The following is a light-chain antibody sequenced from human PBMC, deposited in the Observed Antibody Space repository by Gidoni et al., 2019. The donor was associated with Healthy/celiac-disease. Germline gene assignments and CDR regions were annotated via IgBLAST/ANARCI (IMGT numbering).Light chain of an antibody. Sequence: IVMTQCPLSFPVTSGEPASISCRSSQGLLHSNVYNYLDWYLQTPGQSPQLLLYLGSNRGSGVPVRFSGSGSGTDFTLKISRVEAVDVWVYYCMQALQTFTFGPGTKVDIK. J-gene: IGKJ3*01. CDR1: QGLLHSNVYNY. CDR2: LGS. V-gene: IGKV2-28*01. CDR3: MQALQTFT.